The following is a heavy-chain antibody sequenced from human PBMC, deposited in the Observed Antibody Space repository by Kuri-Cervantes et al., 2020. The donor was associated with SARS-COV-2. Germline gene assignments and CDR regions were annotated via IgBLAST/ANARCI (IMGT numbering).Heavy chain of an antibody. CDR2: INTNTGNP. D-gene: IGHD4-17*01. V-gene: IGHV7-4-1*02. CDR1: GYTFTSYA. J-gene: IGHJ3*02. Sequence: ASVKVSCKASGYTFTSYAMNWVRQAPGQGLEWMGWINTNTGNPTYAQGFTGQFVFSLDTSVSTAYLQISSLKAEDTAVYYCARDLYGDYVGAFDIWGQGTMVTVSS. CDR3: ARDLYGDYVGAFDI.